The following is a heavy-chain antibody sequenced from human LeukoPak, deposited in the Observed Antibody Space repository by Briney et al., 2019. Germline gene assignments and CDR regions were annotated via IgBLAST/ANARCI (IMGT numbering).Heavy chain of an antibody. CDR1: GGSIPSYY. D-gene: IGHD5-18*01. Sequence: PAETLSLTCAISGGSIPSYYWSWIRQPPGKGLEWIGYIYYSGSTNYNPSLKSRVTISVDTSKNQFSLKLSSVTAADTALYYCARVRAPEGYSYGSFDYWGQGTLVTVSS. CDR3: ARVRAPEGYSYGSFDY. J-gene: IGHJ4*02. V-gene: IGHV4-59*01. CDR2: IYYSGST.